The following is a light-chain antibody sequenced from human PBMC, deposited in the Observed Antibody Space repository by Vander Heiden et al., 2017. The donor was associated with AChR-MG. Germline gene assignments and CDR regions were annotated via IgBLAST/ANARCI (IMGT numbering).Light chain of an antibody. CDR3: QLYGRSLT. J-gene: IGKJ3*01. V-gene: IGKV3-20*01. Sequence: DIVLTQSPGTLSLSPGERATLSCRASQLVSGTFLAWYQQKAGQAPRLLIHGATNRASGIPDRFSGSGSGTDFTLAISRLEPEYFAVYYCQLYGRSLTFGPGSKVDMK. CDR1: QLVSGTF. CDR2: GAT.